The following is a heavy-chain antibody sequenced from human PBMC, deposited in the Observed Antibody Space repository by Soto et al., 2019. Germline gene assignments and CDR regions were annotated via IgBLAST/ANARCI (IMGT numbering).Heavy chain of an antibody. V-gene: IGHV4-30-2*01. CDR3: ARVPGP. CDR1: GGSISIGGYS. CDR2: IYHSGST. Sequence: PSDSLSLTCAVCGGSISIGGYSWSWIRQPPGKGLEWIGYIYHSGSTYYNPSLKSRVTISVDRSKNQFSLKLSSVTAADTAVYYCARVPGPWGQGTLVTVSS. J-gene: IGHJ5*02.